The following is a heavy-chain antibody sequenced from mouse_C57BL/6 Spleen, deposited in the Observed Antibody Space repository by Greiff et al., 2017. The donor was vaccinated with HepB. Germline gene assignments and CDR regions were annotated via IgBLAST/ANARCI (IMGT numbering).Heavy chain of an antibody. CDR3: ARGRGRDYVDY. D-gene: IGHD6-1*01. V-gene: IGHV1-69*01. Sequence: QVHVKQPGAELVMPGASVKLSCKASGYTFTSYWMHWVKQRPGQGLEWIGEIDPSDSYTNYNQKFKGKSTLTVDKSSSTAYMQLSSLTSEDSAVYYCARGRGRDYVDYWGKGTTRTVAS. J-gene: IGHJ2*01. CDR2: IDPSDSYT. CDR1: GYTFTSYW.